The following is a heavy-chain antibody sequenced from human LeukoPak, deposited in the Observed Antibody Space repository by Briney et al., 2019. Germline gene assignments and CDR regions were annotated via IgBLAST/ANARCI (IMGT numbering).Heavy chain of an antibody. D-gene: IGHD3-10*01. Sequence: PSETLSLTCTVSGGSISSSSYYWGWIRQPPGKGLEWIGSIYYSGSTYYNPSLKSRVTISVDTSKNQFSLKLSSVTAADTAVYYCARVGVPPSWRVRGSSAHYYGMDVWGKGTTVTVSS. J-gene: IGHJ6*04. CDR3: ARVGVPPSWRVRGSSAHYYGMDV. V-gene: IGHV4-39*07. CDR2: IYYSGST. CDR1: GGSISSSSYY.